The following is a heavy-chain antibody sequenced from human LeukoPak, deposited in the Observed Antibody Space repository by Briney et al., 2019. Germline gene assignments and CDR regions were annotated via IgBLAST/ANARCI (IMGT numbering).Heavy chain of an antibody. D-gene: IGHD3-10*01. CDR3: ARDTYYYGSGSYFRVDY. CDR2: INPNSGGT. Sequence: GASVKFSCKASGNTFTGYYMHWVRQAPGQGLDWMGWINPNSGGTNYAQKFQGRVTMTRDTSISTAYMELSRLRSDDTAVYYCARDTYYYGSGSYFRVDYWGQGTLVTVSS. J-gene: IGHJ4*02. CDR1: GNTFTGYY. V-gene: IGHV1-2*02.